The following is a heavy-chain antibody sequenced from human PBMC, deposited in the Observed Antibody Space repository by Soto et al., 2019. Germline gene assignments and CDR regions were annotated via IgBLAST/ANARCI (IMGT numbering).Heavy chain of an antibody. CDR1: GGTFSSYT. Sequence: GASVKVSCKASGGTFSSYTISWVRQAPGQGLEWMGRIIPILGIANYAQKFQGRVTITADKSTSTAYMELSSLRSEDTAVYYCARSRQLLSWWFDPWGQGTLVTVSS. D-gene: IGHD2-2*01. CDR2: IIPILGIA. V-gene: IGHV1-69*02. CDR3: ARSRQLLSWWFDP. J-gene: IGHJ5*02.